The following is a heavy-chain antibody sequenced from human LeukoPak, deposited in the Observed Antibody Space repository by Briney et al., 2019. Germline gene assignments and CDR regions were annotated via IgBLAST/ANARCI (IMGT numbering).Heavy chain of an antibody. CDR1: GDSFSSNSAA. Sequence: SQTLSLTCALSGDSFSSNSAAWNWLRQSPSRGLEWLGRTYYRSKMYNDYAVSEKSRITINPDTSMNQFSLQLNSVTPEDTAVYYCARDRGYMTTVTTYYFDFWCQGTLVTVSS. CDR3: ARDRGYMTTVTTYYFDF. J-gene: IGHJ4*02. D-gene: IGHD4-17*01. V-gene: IGHV6-1*01. CDR2: TYYRSKMYN.